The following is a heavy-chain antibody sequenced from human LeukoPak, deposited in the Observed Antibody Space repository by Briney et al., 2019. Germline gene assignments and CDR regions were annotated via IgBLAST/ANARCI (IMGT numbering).Heavy chain of an antibody. CDR1: GGSISSSSYY. V-gene: IGHV4-39*07. CDR3: ARDVYPPCRAAAGTWFDP. D-gene: IGHD6-13*01. J-gene: IGHJ5*02. Sequence: PSETLSLTCTVSGGSISSSSYYWGWIRQPPGKGLEWIGSIYYSGSTCYNPSLKSRVTISVDTSKNQFSLKLSSVTAADTAVYYCARDVYPPCRAAAGTWFDPWGQGTLVTVSS. CDR2: IYYSGST.